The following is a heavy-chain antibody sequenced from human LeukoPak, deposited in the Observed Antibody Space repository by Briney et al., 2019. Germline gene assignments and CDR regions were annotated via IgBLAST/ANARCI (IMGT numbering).Heavy chain of an antibody. Sequence: PVKVSCKASGYTFTSYGISWVRQAPGQGLEWMGRIIPIFGTANYAQKFQGRVTITTDESTSTAYMELSSLRSEDTAVYYCARGYGDYWGQGTLVTVSS. V-gene: IGHV1-69*05. CDR1: GYTFTSYG. J-gene: IGHJ4*02. D-gene: IGHD5-12*01. CDR2: IIPIFGTA. CDR3: ARGYGDY.